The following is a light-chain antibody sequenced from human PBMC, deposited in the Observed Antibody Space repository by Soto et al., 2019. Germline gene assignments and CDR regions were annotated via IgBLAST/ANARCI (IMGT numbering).Light chain of an antibody. CDR2: GAS. CDR1: QSLNSN. J-gene: IGKJ4*01. Sequence: EIVMTQSPATLSVSPGERATLSCMSSQSLNSNLAWYQQKPGQAPRLLIYGASTRATGIPARFSGSESGTDFTLNISSLLSEDFAVYYCQQYNNWPSTFGPGTKVEIK. V-gene: IGKV3-15*01. CDR3: QQYNNWPST.